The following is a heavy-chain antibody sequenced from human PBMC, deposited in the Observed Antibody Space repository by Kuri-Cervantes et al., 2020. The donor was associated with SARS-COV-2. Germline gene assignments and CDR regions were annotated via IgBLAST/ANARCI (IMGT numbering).Heavy chain of an antibody. CDR2: ISYDGSNN. D-gene: IGHD1-1*01. CDR1: GFTFSSYA. Sequence: GESLKISCAASGFTFSSYAMHWVRQAPGKGLEWVALISYDGSNNYYADSVKGRFTLSRDNAKNMLFLQMNSLRAEDTAVYYCVRDGDHWNFDYWGQGTLVTVSS. CDR3: VRDGDHWNFDY. V-gene: IGHV3-30*04. J-gene: IGHJ4*02.